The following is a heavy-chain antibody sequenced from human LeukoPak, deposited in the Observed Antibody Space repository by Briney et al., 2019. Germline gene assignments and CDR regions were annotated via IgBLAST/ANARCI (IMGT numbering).Heavy chain of an antibody. J-gene: IGHJ4*02. CDR1: GFTFNYYS. CDR2: ISGSGGST. Sequence: GGSLRLSCAASGFTFNYYSMSWVRQAPGKGLEWVSAISGSGGSTYYADSVKGRFTISRDNSKNTLYLQMNSLRAEDTAVYYCAKMTIVATIFFDYWGQGTLVTVSS. CDR3: AKMTIVATIFFDY. D-gene: IGHD5-12*01. V-gene: IGHV3-23*01.